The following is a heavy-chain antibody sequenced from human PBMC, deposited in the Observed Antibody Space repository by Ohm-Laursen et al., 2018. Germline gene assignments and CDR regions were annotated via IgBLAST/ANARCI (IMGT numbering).Heavy chain of an antibody. J-gene: IGHJ4*02. V-gene: IGHV1-69*04. CDR1: VDTFSSYA. CDR2: IIPKLGVP. CDR3: ARDRGGDWWYYFDY. Sequence: SSVKVSCKASVDTFSSYAISWVREAPGQGLEWMGRIIPKLGVPNYAQKFQGKVTITADKSTSTAYMELSSLRSEDTAVYYCARDRGGDWWYYFDYWGQGSLVTVSS. D-gene: IGHD2-8*02.